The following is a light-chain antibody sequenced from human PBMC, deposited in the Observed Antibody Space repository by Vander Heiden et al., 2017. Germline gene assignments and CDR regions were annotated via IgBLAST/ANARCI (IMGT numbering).Light chain of an antibody. CDR1: NYNIGTNT. Sequence: QSVLTQPPSASGTPGQRVTISCSGSNYNIGTNTVSWYQQLPGTAQTLLLVSNNQRPSGVPDRFACANSGTDASPSTSGRQSEYEAEDYCSTSDDSINGHWVVGGGTNLTVL. CDR3: STSDDSINGHWV. V-gene: IGLV1-44*01. J-gene: IGLJ3*02. CDR2: SNN.